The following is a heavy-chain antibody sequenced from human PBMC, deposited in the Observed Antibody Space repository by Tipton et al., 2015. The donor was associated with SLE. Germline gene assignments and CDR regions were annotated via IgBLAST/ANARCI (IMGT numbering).Heavy chain of an antibody. Sequence: SLRLSCAASGFTFSSYWMHWVRQAPGKGLMWVSRITSDGSATAYADSVKGRFTVSRDNSKNTLYLQMNSLRAEDTAVYYCAREFLNPVTTVHYYFDLWGRGTLVTVSS. CDR3: AREFLNPVTTVHYYFDL. CDR2: ITSDGSAT. V-gene: IGHV3-74*01. CDR1: GFTFSSYW. D-gene: IGHD4-11*01. J-gene: IGHJ2*01.